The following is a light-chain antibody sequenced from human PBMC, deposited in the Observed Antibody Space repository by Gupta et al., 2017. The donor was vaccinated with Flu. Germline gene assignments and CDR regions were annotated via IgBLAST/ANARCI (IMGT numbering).Light chain of an antibody. CDR3: CSYAGSSNLI. CDR1: STNVGNYNL. J-gene: IGLJ2*01. V-gene: IGLV2-23*01. Sequence: QPALTQPASVSGSPGQSITISCTGSSTNVGNYNLVSWYQRLPGKAPKLMIYEDTKRPPSVSNRFSGSKSGNTASLTISGLQAEDEADYYCCSYAGSSNLIFGGGTTVTVL. CDR2: EDT.